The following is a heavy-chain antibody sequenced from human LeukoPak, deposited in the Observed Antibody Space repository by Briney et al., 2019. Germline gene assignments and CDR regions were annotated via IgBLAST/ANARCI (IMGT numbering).Heavy chain of an antibody. CDR1: GGSTSSYY. CDR2: IYSSGSS. V-gene: IGHV4-4*07. CDR3: GREGGSGWYPGGYFDY. J-gene: IGHJ4*02. Sequence: SETLSLTCTVSGGSTSSYYWSWIRQPAGKGLEWIGRIYSSGSSNYNPSLKSRVTISVDTSKNQFSLKLSSVPASDTAVYYCGREGGSGWYPGGYFDYWGQGTLVTVSS. D-gene: IGHD6-19*01.